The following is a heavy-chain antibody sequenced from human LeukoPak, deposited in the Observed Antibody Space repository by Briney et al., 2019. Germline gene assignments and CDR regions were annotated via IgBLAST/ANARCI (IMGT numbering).Heavy chain of an antibody. CDR1: RFTFSTYG. CDR2: IWYDGSNK. CDR3: ARDPASWTYYDSSGYYDY. Sequence: GGSLRLSCVASRFTFSTYGTHWVRQAPGKGLEWVAIIWYDGSNKYYADSVKGRFTISRDNSKNTLYLQMNSLRAEDTAVYYCARDPASWTYYDSSGYYDYWGQGALVTVSS. D-gene: IGHD3-22*01. V-gene: IGHV3-33*01. J-gene: IGHJ4*02.